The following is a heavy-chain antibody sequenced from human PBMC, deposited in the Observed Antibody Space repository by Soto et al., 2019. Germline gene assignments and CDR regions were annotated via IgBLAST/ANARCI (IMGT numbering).Heavy chain of an antibody. Sequence: VASVKVSCKASGYTFTSYDINWVRQATGQGLEWMGWMNPNSGNTGYAQKFQGRVTMTRNTSISTAYMELSSLRSEDTAVYYCARVGATKRGFGYWGQGTLVTVSS. CDR3: ARVGATKRGFGY. V-gene: IGHV1-8*01. D-gene: IGHD1-26*01. CDR2: MNPNSGNT. CDR1: GYTFTSYD. J-gene: IGHJ4*02.